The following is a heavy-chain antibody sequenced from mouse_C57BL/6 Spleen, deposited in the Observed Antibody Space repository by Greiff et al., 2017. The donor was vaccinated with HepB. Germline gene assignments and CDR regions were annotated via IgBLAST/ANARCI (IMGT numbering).Heavy chain of an antibody. Sequence: QVHVKQSGPELVKPGASVKISCKASGYSFTSYYIHWVKQRPGQGLEWIGWIYPGSGNTKYNEKFKGKATLTADTSSSTAYMQLSSLTSEDSAVYYCARGLQWYFDVWGTGTTVTVSS. CDR3: ARGLQWYFDV. D-gene: IGHD2-2*01. CDR2: IYPGSGNT. CDR1: GYSFTSYY. V-gene: IGHV1-66*01. J-gene: IGHJ1*03.